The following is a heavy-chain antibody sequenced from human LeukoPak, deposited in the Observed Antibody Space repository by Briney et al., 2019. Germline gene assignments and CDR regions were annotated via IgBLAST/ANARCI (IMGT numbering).Heavy chain of an antibody. CDR2: MSWNTGNI. D-gene: IGHD6-19*01. V-gene: IGHV3-9*01. J-gene: IGHJ4*02. Sequence: GRSLRLSCAASGFTFVAYAMHSVRQAPGNGLEWVSSMSWNTGNIGYADSVKGRFTISRDNAKNSLDMQMNSLRAEDTALYYCAKGKNIAGAGLFDYWGQGTLVTVSS. CDR1: GFTFVAYA. CDR3: AKGKNIAGAGLFDY.